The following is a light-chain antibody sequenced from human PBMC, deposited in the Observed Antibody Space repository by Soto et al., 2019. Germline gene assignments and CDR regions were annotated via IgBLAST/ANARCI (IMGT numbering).Light chain of an antibody. CDR3: QQYNTWPPIT. CDR2: DAS. Sequence: NVFAPSPGSLALSPRGRATLSCRASQGVSSYLAWYQQKPGQAPRLLIYDASNRATGIPARFGGSGPGTDFTLTISSLQSEDFAVYYCQQYNTWPPITFGQGTRLEIK. V-gene: IGKV3D-11*01. CDR1: QGVSSY. J-gene: IGKJ5*01.